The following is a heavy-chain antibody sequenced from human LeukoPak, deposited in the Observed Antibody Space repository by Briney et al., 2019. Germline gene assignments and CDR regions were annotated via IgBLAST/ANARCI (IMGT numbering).Heavy chain of an antibody. Sequence: GGSLRLSCAVSGFTFSSYSMKWVRQARGKGLEWVSSISSSSRYIYCADSVKGRFTISRDNAKNSLYLQMNSPRAEDTALYTCARDRPGSSTPLDYWCQGTLVTVSS. J-gene: IGHJ4*02. V-gene: IGHV3-21*01. CDR1: GFTFSSYS. D-gene: IGHD6-13*01. CDR3: ARDRPGSSTPLDY. CDR2: ISSSSRYI.